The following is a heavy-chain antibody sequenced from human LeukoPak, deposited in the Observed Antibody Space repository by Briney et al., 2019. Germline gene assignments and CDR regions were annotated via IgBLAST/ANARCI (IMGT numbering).Heavy chain of an antibody. Sequence: GASVKVSCKASGYTFTTYSMHWVRQAPGQGLEWMAIIHLSGGSVDYTQKFQGRVTMTTDTSTSTAYMELRSLRSDDTAVYYCARVLDPVGSVYWGQGTLVTVSS. D-gene: IGHD2-15*01. J-gene: IGHJ4*02. CDR2: IHLSGGSV. CDR3: ARVLDPVGSVY. V-gene: IGHV1-46*01. CDR1: GYTFTTYS.